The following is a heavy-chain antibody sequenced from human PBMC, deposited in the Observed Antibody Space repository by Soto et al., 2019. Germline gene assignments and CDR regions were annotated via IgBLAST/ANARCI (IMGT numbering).Heavy chain of an antibody. CDR3: AKDDVSGVEYFDY. CDR1: GFTFSSYA. V-gene: IGHV3-23*01. Sequence: EVQLLESGGGLVQPGGSLRLSCAASGFTFSSYAMSWVRQAPGKGLEWVSAISGSGGSTYYADSVKGRFTISRDNSKNTLYVQMNSLRDEDTAVYYCAKDDVSGVEYFDYWGQGTLVTVSS. CDR2: ISGSGGST. J-gene: IGHJ4*02.